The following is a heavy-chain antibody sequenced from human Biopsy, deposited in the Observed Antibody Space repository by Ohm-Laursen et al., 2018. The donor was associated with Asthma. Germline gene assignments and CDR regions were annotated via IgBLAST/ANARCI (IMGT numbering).Heavy chain of an antibody. CDR1: GGSINIGDYY. D-gene: IGHD4-17*01. J-gene: IGHJ5*02. CDR3: ARTTYGDDGFDP. V-gene: IGHV4-31*03. Sequence: SDTLSLTCTVSGGSINIGDYYWSWIRQHPVTGLEWIGYIYYSGGTYYNPSLKSRVSISLDTSKNQFSLSLTSVTAADTAVYYCARTTYGDDGFDPWGQGTLVTVSS. CDR2: IYYSGGT.